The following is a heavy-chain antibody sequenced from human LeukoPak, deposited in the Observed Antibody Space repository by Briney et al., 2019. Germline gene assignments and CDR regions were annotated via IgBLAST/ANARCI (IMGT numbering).Heavy chain of an antibody. CDR3: ARQNDFRLDY. V-gene: IGHV5-51*01. D-gene: IGHD3-3*01. Sequence: GESLKISCKGSGYTFSSYWIGWVRQMPGKGLEWMGIIYPGDSDTRYSPSLQGQVTISVDTSIGTAYLQWTSLKASDTAIYYCARQNDFRLDYWGQGTLVTVSS. CDR2: IYPGDSDT. J-gene: IGHJ4*02. CDR1: GYTFSSYW.